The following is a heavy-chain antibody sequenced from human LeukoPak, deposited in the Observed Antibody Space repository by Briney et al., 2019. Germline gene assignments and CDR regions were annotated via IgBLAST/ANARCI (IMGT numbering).Heavy chain of an antibody. CDR2: TYHSGST. CDR3: ARGTSGWYRLRAFDI. Sequence: EPSETLSLTCAVYGGSFSGYYWSWIRQPPGKGLEWIGETYHSGSTIYNPSLKSRVTISVDKSRNQFSLNLSSVTAADTAVYYCARGTSGWYRLRAFDIWGQGTMVTVSS. J-gene: IGHJ3*02. CDR1: GGSFSGYY. V-gene: IGHV4-34*01. D-gene: IGHD6-19*01.